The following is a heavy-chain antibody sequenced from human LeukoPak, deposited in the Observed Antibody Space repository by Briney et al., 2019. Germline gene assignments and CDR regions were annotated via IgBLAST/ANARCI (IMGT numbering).Heavy chain of an antibody. CDR2: IYTTGSP. D-gene: IGHD3-16*01. CDR1: GGSISSYY. V-gene: IGHV4-4*07. J-gene: IGHJ4*02. CDR3: ARSGGSGFQLDN. Sequence: PSETLSLTCTVSGGSISSYYWSWIRQPAGKGLEWIGRIYTTGSPNYNPSLKGRVSMSVDTSKNQFSLKLTSVTAADTAVYYCARSGGSGFQLDNWGQGTLVTVSS.